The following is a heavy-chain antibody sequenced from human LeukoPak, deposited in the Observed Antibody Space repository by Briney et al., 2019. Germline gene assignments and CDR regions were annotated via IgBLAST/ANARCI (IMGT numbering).Heavy chain of an antibody. CDR2: INPSGGST. CDR3: ARDKYDSSGYYSIYFDY. Sequence: GASVKVSCKASGYTFTSYYMHWVRQAPGQGLEWMGIINPSGGSTSYAQKFQGRATMTRDTSTSTVYMELSSLRSEDTAVYYCARDKYDSSGYYSIYFDYWGQGTLVTVSS. V-gene: IGHV1-46*01. J-gene: IGHJ4*02. D-gene: IGHD3-22*01. CDR1: GYTFTSYY.